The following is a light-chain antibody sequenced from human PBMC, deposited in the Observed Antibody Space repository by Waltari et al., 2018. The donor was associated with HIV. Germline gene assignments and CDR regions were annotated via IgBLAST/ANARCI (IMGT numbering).Light chain of an antibody. CDR3: QQASSFPHT. CDR2: SAS. V-gene: IGKV1-12*01. J-gene: IGKJ4*01. CDR1: ESIGEL. Sequence: IQMTQSPSYVSVSIGDTVPMSCRANESIGELLAWYQQRPGEAPRLLVYSASRRESGVPSKFVAFGADTEVTLTITGLESEDVATYYCQQASSFPHTFGGGTKV.